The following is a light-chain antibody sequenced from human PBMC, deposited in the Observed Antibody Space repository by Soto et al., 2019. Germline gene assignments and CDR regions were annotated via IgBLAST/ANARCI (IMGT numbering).Light chain of an antibody. J-gene: IGLJ1*01. CDR1: SSDVGGYNY. CDR3: SSYTSTSTYV. CDR2: EVS. V-gene: IGLV2-14*01. Sequence: QSALTQPASVSGSPGQSITISCTGTSSDVGGYNYVSWYQHHPGKAPKLMIYEVSNRPSGVSNRFSGSKSGNTASLTISRLLAEDEADYYCSSYTSTSTYVFGTGTKVTVL.